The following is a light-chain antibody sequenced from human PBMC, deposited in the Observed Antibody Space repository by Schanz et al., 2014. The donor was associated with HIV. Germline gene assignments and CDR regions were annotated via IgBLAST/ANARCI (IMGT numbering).Light chain of an antibody. V-gene: IGLV2-14*03. J-gene: IGLJ2*01. CDR3: SSHAGRSSFVV. CDR1: SSDVGGYNY. Sequence: QSVLTQPASVSGSPGQSIAISCTGTSSDVGGYNYVSWYQQHPNKAPKLIIYDVNNWPSGVSNRFSGSKSGNTASLTISGLQAEDEADYYCSSHAGRSSFVVFGGGTKLTVL. CDR2: DVN.